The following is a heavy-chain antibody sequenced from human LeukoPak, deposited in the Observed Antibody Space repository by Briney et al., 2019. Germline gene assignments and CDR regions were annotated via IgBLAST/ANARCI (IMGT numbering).Heavy chain of an antibody. J-gene: IGHJ5*02. Sequence: GGSLRLSCTDSGFTFGDYAMSWVRQAPGKGLEWVGFIRSKAFGGTTEYAASVKGRFSISRDDSKSVAYLQMNSLKTEDTAVYYCASLYGSGKRWVDPWGQGTLVTVSS. CDR3: ASLYGSGKRWVDP. CDR2: IRSKAFGGTT. D-gene: IGHD3-10*01. V-gene: IGHV3-49*04. CDR1: GFTFGDYA.